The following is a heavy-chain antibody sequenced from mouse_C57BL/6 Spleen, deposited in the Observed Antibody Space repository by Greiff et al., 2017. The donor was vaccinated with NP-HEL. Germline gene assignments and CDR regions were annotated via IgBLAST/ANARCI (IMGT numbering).Heavy chain of an antibody. D-gene: IGHD1-1*01. V-gene: IGHV1-61*01. CDR2: IYPSDSET. Sequence: VQLQQPGAELVRPGSSVKLSCKASGYTFTSYWMAWVKQRPGQGLEWIGNIYPSDSETHYNQKFKDKATLTVDKSSSTAYMQLSSLTSEDSAVYYCARDYYGSNGFAYWGQGTLVTVSA. J-gene: IGHJ3*01. CDR3: ARDYYGSNGFAY. CDR1: GYTFTSYW.